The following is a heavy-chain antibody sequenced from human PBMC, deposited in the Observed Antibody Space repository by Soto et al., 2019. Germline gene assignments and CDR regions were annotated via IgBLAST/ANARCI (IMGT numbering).Heavy chain of an antibody. CDR2: ISYDGSNK. V-gene: IGHV3-30*18. D-gene: IGHD3-10*01. Sequence: QVQLVESGGGVVQPGRSLRLSCAASGFTFGSYGMHWVRQAPGKGLEWVAVISYDGSNKYYADSVKGRFTISRDNSKNTLYLQMNSLRAEDTAVYYCAKVGAVPGSALYGAAFDIWGQGTMVTVSS. CDR3: AKVGAVPGSALYGAAFDI. CDR1: GFTFGSYG. J-gene: IGHJ3*02.